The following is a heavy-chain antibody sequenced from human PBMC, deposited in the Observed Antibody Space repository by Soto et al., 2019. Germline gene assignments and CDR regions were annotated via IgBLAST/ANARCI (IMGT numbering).Heavy chain of an antibody. Sequence: QVQLVESGGGVVQPGRSLRLSCAASGFTFSSYGMHWVRQAPGKGLEWVAVIWYDGSNKYYADSVKGRFTISRDNSKNTLYLQMNSLRAEDTAVYYCARGGEGYGSGSYYAPWGQGTLVTVSS. CDR2: IWYDGSNK. V-gene: IGHV3-33*01. D-gene: IGHD3-10*01. J-gene: IGHJ5*02. CDR1: GFTFSSYG. CDR3: ARGGEGYGSGSYYAP.